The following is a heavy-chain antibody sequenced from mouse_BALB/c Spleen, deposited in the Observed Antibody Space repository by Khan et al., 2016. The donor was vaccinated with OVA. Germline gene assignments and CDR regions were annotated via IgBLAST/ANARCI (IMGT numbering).Heavy chain of an antibody. D-gene: IGHD2-2*01. CDR1: GYTFTTAG. Sequence: QIQLVQSGPELKKPGETVRISCKASGYTFTTAGMQWVQQMPGKGLKWIGWINTHSGVPKYAEDFKGRFAFSLETSASTAYLQISNLKNEDTATYFGASGYGYGWYFDVWGAGTTVTVSS. V-gene: IGHV9-4*02. CDR2: INTHSGVP. CDR3: ASGYGYGWYFDV. J-gene: IGHJ1*01.